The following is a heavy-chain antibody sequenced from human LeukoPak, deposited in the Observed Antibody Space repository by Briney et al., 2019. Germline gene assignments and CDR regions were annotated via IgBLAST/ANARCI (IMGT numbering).Heavy chain of an antibody. CDR3: ARVLYGPTSNYYYGMDV. D-gene: IGHD2-2*02. V-gene: IGHV1-18*01. Sequence: GASVKVSCKASGYTFTSYGISWVRQAPGQGLEWMGRISAYNGNTNYAQKLQGRVTMTTDTSTSTAYMELRSPRSDDTAVYYCARVLYGPTSNYYYGMDVWGQGTTVTVSS. J-gene: IGHJ6*02. CDR1: GYTFTSYG. CDR2: ISAYNGNT.